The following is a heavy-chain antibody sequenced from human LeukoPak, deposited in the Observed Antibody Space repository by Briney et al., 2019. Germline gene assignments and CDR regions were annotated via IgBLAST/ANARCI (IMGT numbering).Heavy chain of an antibody. CDR3: ARDPLGVENAFDI. CDR1: GYTFTGYY. V-gene: IGHV1-2*02. Sequence: GASVKVSCKASGYTFTGYYMHWVRQAPGQGLEWMGWINPNSGGTNYAQKFQGRVTMTRDTSISTAYMELSRLRSDDTAVYYCARDPLGVENAFDIWGQGTMVTVSS. CDR2: INPNSGGT. J-gene: IGHJ3*02. D-gene: IGHD1-26*01.